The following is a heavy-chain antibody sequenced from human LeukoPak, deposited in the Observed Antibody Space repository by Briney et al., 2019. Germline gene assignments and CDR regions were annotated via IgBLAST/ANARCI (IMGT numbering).Heavy chain of an antibody. V-gene: IGHV1-69*05. J-gene: IGHJ6*03. CDR2: IMPIFGTA. CDR1: GGTFSSYA. D-gene: IGHD3-9*01. Sequence: ASVKLSCKASGGTFSSYAISWERRAPGQGLEWRGGIMPIFGTANYAQKFQGRVTITTDESTSTAYMELSSLRSEDTAVYYCARVSDYSDYYYMDVWGKGTTVTVSS. CDR3: ARVSDYSDYYYMDV.